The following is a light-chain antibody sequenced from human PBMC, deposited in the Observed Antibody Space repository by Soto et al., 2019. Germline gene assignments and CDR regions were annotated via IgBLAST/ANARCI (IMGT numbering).Light chain of an antibody. CDR2: LNSDGSH. J-gene: IGLJ3*02. CDR3: QTWGTGIYWV. Sequence: QPVLTQSPSASGSLGASVKLTCTLSSGHSSYAIAWHQQQPEKGPWYLMKLNSDGSHSKGDGIPDRFSGSSSGAERYLTISSLQSEDEADYYCQTWGTGIYWVFGGGTQLTVL. V-gene: IGLV4-69*01. CDR1: SGHSSYA.